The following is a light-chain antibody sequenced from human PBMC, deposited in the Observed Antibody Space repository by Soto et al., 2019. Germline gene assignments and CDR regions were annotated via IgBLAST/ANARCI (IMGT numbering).Light chain of an antibody. J-gene: IGKJ4*01. V-gene: IGKV3-20*01. CDR2: GAS. Sequence: EIVLTQSPGTLSLSPGERATLSCRASQSVSSSYSAWYQQKPGQAPRLLIYGASSRATGIPDRFSGSGSGTDFTLTISRLEPEDLAVYYCQQYGSSPRVTFGGGTKVEIK. CDR3: QQYGSSPRVT. CDR1: QSVSSSY.